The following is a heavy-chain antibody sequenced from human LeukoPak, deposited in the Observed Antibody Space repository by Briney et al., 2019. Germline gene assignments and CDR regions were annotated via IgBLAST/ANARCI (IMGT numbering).Heavy chain of an antibody. CDR2: IIPILGIA. CDR3: ARVAEDTAMVS. J-gene: IGHJ5*02. V-gene: IGHV1-69*04. D-gene: IGHD5-18*01. Sequence: GASVKVSCKASGYTFTSYAISWVRQAPGQGLEWMGRIIPILGIANYAQKFQGRVTITADKSTSTAYMELSSLRSEDTAVYYCARVAEDTAMVSWGQGTLVTASS. CDR1: GYTFTSYA.